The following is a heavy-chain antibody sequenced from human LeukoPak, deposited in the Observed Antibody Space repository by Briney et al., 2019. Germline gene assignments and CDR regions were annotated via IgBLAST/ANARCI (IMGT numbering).Heavy chain of an antibody. V-gene: IGHV1-18*01. Sequence: ASVKVSCKASGYTFTNYVITWVRQAPGQGLEWMGWISAYSGNTNYAQNLQGRVTMTTDTSTSTAYMELRSLRSDDTAVYYCARGLNYYGSGAAHWGQGTLVTVSS. J-gene: IGHJ4*02. D-gene: IGHD3-10*01. CDR2: ISAYSGNT. CDR1: GYTFTNYV. CDR3: ARGLNYYGSGAAH.